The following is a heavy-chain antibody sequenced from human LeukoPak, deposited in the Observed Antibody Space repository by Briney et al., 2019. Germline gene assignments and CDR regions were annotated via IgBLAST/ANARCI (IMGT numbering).Heavy chain of an antibody. Sequence: ASVKVSCKTSGYIFTDYYIHWVRQAPGQGLEWIGIIYSSGGTTDSSQKFKGRVTVTRDTSTSTVYMELRTLRSEDTAIYYCIREYEGGYFDYWGQGTLVTVSS. CDR3: IREYEGGYFDY. J-gene: IGHJ4*02. D-gene: IGHD3-16*01. CDR2: IYSSGGTT. V-gene: IGHV1-46*01. CDR1: GYIFTDYY.